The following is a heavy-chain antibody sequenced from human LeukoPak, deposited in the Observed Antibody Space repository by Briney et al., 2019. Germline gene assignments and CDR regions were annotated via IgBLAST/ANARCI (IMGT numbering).Heavy chain of an antibody. D-gene: IGHD3-10*01. J-gene: IGHJ5*02. CDR1: GGTFSSYA. Sequence: SVKVSCKASGGTFSSYAISWVRQAPGQGLEWMGRIIPIFGTANYAQKFQGRVTITTDESTSTAYMELSSLRSEDTAVYYCARGRRRFDGSGSYDGWFDPWGPGTLVTVSS. CDR3: ARGRRRFDGSGSYDGWFDP. CDR2: IIPIFGTA. V-gene: IGHV1-69*05.